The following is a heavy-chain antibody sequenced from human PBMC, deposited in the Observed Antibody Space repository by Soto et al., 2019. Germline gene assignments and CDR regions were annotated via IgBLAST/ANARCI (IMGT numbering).Heavy chain of an antibody. J-gene: IGHJ4*02. CDR2: ISAYNGNT. D-gene: IGHD6-19*01. V-gene: IGHV1-18*01. CDR3: ARDKGFAVARWAFGY. CDR1: GYTFTSYG. Sequence: ASVKVSCKASGYTFTSYGISWVRQAPGQGLEWMGWISAYNGNTNYAQKLQGRVTITADESTSTAYMELSSLRSEDTAVYYCARDKGFAVARWAFGYWGQGTLVTVSS.